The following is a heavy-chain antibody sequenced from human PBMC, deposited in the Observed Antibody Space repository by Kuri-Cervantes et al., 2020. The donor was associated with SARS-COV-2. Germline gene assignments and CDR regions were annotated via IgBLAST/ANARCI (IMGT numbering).Heavy chain of an antibody. V-gene: IGHV3-11*04. Sequence: GGSLRLSCTASGFIFSDYYMTWIRQAPGKGLEWVSNIGPSGTTKYYADSVKGRFTISRDNAKNSLYLQMSSLRAEDTAVYYCARPTPHIAAPIRDWGQGTLVTVSS. J-gene: IGHJ4*02. CDR1: GFIFSDYY. CDR3: ARPTPHIAAPIRD. CDR2: IGPSGTTK. D-gene: IGHD6-13*01.